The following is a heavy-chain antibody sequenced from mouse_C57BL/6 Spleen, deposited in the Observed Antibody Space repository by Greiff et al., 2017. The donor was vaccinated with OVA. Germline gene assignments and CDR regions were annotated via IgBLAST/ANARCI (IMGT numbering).Heavy chain of an antibody. D-gene: IGHD2-4*01. J-gene: IGHJ2*01. V-gene: IGHV5-9-1*02. Sequence: EVKLMESGEGLVKPGGSLKLSCAASGFTFSSYAMSWVRQTPEKRLEWVAYISSGGDYIYYADTVKGRFTISRDTARNTLYLQMSSLKSEDTAMYYCTRGGLRLGFDYWGQGTTLTVSS. CDR2: ISSGGDYI. CDR1: GFTFSSYA. CDR3: TRGGLRLGFDY.